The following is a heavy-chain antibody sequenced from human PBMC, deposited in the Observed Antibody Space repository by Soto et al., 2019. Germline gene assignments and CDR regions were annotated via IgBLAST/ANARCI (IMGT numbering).Heavy chain of an antibody. J-gene: IGHJ6*02. CDR1: GGTFSSHS. Sequence: QVQLVQSGAEVKKPGSSVKVSCKASGGTFSSHSFTWVRQAPGQVLEWMGGVIPIFGTPNYAQKFQGRVTITAEASTQTAYMELSSLTSEDTAVYYCARDTLWFGELLSNYYYQALDVWGQGTKVTVSS. D-gene: IGHD3-10*01. CDR3: ARDTLWFGELLSNYYYQALDV. V-gene: IGHV1-69*01. CDR2: VIPIFGTP.